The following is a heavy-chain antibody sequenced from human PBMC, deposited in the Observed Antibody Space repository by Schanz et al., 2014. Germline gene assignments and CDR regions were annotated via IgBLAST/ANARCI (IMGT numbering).Heavy chain of an antibody. V-gene: IGHV3-11*05. Sequence: QVQLVESGGGVVQPGRSLRLSCAAYGFTFSDYYMSWIRQAPGKGLEWVSYISGTTTYTNYADSVKGRFTISRDNAKNSLYLQMNSLRAEDTAVYYCAKQIHYDILTVTRNWGQGTLVTVSS. J-gene: IGHJ4*02. CDR2: ISGTTTYT. CDR3: AKQIHYDILTVTRN. D-gene: IGHD3-9*01. CDR1: GFTFSDYY.